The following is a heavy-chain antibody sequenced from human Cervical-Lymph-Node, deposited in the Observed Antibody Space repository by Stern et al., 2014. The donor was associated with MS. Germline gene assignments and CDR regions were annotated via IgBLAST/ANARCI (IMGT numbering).Heavy chain of an antibody. J-gene: IGHJ4*02. V-gene: IGHV5-51*01. CDR3: ARLPGGYGDPLDY. D-gene: IGHD4-17*01. CDR2: IYPGDSNT. CDR1: GYSFTSYW. Sequence: EVQLVESGAEVKKPGESLKISCKGSGYSFTSYWIGWVRQMPGKGLERMGIIYPGDSNTRSSPSFQGQVTISADKSISTAYLQWSSLKASDTAMYYCARLPGGYGDPLDYWGQGTRVTVSS.